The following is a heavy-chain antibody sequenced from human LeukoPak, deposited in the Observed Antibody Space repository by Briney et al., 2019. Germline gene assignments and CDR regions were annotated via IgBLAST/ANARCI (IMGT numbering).Heavy chain of an antibody. V-gene: IGHV3-23*01. Sequence: GGSLRLSCAASGFTFSSYAMSWVRQAPGKGLEWVSAISGSGGSTYYADSVKGRFTISRDNSKNTLYLQMNSLRAEDTAVYYCARDGRYCSSTSCRGLDAFDIWGQGTMVTVSS. CDR3: ARDGRYCSSTSCRGLDAFDI. J-gene: IGHJ3*02. D-gene: IGHD2-2*01. CDR1: GFTFSSYA. CDR2: ISGSGGST.